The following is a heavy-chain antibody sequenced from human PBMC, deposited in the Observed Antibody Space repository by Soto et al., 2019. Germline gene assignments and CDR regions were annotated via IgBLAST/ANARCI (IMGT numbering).Heavy chain of an antibody. Sequence: QVQLVESGGGVVQPGRSLRLSCKASGFTFSNSGMHWVRQAPGKGLEWVAVIWHDGSHKYYADSVKGRFTISRDNSNNTVFLQMNTLRAEDTAVYYCAREQREKWFGELDFDYWGQGTLVTVSS. CDR1: GFTFSNSG. V-gene: IGHV3-33*01. D-gene: IGHD3-10*01. CDR3: AREQREKWFGELDFDY. J-gene: IGHJ4*02. CDR2: IWHDGSHK.